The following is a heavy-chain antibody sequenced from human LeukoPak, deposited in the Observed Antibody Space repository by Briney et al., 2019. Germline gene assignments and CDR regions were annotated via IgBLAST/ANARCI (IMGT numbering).Heavy chain of an antibody. V-gene: IGHV1-18*01. CDR3: ARAGQLDY. D-gene: IGHD1-1*01. CDR1: GYTFTSYG. J-gene: IGHJ4*02. Sequence: ASVKVSCKASGYTFTSYGINWVRQAPXXGLEWMGWINTNNVNRNYAQKLQGRVTMTTDTSTNTAYMELMSLTSDDTAVYYCARAGQLDYWGQGTLVTVSS. CDR2: INTNNVNR.